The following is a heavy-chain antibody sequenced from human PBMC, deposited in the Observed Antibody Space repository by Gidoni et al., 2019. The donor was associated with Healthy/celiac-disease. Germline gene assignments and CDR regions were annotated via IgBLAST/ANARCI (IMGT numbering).Heavy chain of an antibody. CDR2: ISYDGSNK. J-gene: IGHJ3*02. Sequence: QVQLVESGGGVVQPGRSLRLSCAASGFTFSSYGLHWVRQAPGKGLGWVAVISYDGSNKYYADSVKGRFTISRDNSKNTLYLQMNSLRAEDTAVYYCAKGYCTNGVCYANDAFDIWGQGTMVTVSS. CDR3: AKGYCTNGVCYANDAFDI. D-gene: IGHD2-8*01. CDR1: GFTFSSYG. V-gene: IGHV3-30*18.